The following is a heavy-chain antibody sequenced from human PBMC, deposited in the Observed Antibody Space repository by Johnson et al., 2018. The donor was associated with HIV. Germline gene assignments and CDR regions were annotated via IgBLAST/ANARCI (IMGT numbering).Heavy chain of an antibody. CDR1: GFTFSSYA. D-gene: IGHD3-22*01. Sequence: VQLVESGGGLVQPGGSLRLSCAASGFTFSSYAMSWVRQAPGKGLEWVSAISGSGGSTYYADSVKGRFTISRDNSKNTLYLQMNSLRAEDTAVYYCAMEYYYDSSGPLRAFDIWGQGTMVTVSS. V-gene: IGHV3-23*04. J-gene: IGHJ3*02. CDR2: ISGSGGST. CDR3: AMEYYYDSSGPLRAFDI.